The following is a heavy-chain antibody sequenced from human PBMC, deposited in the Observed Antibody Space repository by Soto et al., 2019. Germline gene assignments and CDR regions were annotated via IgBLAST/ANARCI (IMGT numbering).Heavy chain of an antibody. J-gene: IGHJ4*02. CDR2: LNPNSGDT. CDR3: AASGGGWYLY. D-gene: IGHD6-19*01. V-gene: IGHV1-8*01. Sequence: QVQLVQSGAEVKKPGASVKVSCKASGYTSSSYDINWVRQATGQGLEWVGWLNPNSGDTGYAQKFQGRGTLTRNTSINTAYIELSSLTYDDAAGYYCAASGGGWYLYWGQGTLVTVSS. CDR1: GYTSSSYD.